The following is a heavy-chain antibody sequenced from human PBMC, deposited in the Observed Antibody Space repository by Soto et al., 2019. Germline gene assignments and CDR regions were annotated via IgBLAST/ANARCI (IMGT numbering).Heavy chain of an antibody. CDR3: ARCYCSVGSCFTCWHFDL. V-gene: IGHV1-18*01. Sequence: QVQLVQSGAEVKKPGASVKVSCQASGYICSNYGISWVRQAPGQGLEWMGWIGPYNGNTDHAQNFQGRVTMTTDTSTNTAYMELRSLRSDDTAFYYCARCYCSVGSCFTCWHFDLWGRGTLVTVSS. CDR2: IGPYNGNT. D-gene: IGHD2-15*01. CDR1: GYICSNYG. J-gene: IGHJ2*01.